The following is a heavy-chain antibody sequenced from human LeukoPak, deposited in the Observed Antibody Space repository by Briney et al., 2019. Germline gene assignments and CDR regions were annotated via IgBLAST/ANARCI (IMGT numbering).Heavy chain of an antibody. CDR1: GFTFSSYA. CDR3: AKDVISTWEPVTTYYFDY. D-gene: IGHD4-17*01. J-gene: IGHJ4*02. Sequence: GGSLRLSCAASGFTFSSYAISWVRQAPGKGLEWVSSISGSGGSSYYADSVKGRFTISRDNSKNTLYLQMSSLRAEDTAVYHCAKDVISTWEPVTTYYFDYCGQGTLVTVSS. V-gene: IGHV3-23*01. CDR2: ISGSGGSS.